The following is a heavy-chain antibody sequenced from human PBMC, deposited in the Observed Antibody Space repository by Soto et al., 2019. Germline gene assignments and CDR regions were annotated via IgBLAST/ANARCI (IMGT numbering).Heavy chain of an antibody. CDR1: GASTVSHYH. Sequence: LTCSVSGASTVSHYHWTWIRQPPGKGLEWMGYIFNSGTTFYNPSLTSRLSISMDTSGNHFSLELRSVTAADTAVYYCALALGPTTGLDYWGQGTLVTVSS. CDR2: IFNSGTT. D-gene: IGHD1-26*01. CDR3: ALALGPTTGLDY. J-gene: IGHJ4*02. V-gene: IGHV4-31*02.